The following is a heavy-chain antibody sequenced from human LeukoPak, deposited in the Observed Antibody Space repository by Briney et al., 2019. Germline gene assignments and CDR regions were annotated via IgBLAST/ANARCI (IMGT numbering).Heavy chain of an antibody. J-gene: IGHJ4*02. CDR2: ISGDGGST. CDR3: AKDIGLYEYSYGGDY. V-gene: IGHV3-43*02. Sequence: GGYLRLSCAASGFTFDDYAMHWVRQAPGNGMEWVYLISGDGGSTYYADSVKGRFTISRDNSKNSLYLQMNSLRTEDTALYYCAKDIGLYEYSYGGDYWGQGTLVTVSS. CDR1: GFTFDDYA. D-gene: IGHD5-18*01.